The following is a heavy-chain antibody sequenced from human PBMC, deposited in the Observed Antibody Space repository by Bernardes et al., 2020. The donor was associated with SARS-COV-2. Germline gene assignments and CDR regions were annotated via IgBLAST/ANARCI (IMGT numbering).Heavy chain of an antibody. CDR1: GGSFSGYY. Sequence: SETLSLTCAVYGGSFSGYYWSWIRQPPGKGLEWIGEINHSGSTNYNPSLKSRVTISVDTSKNQFSLKLSSVTAADTAVYYCARGPGSGPGRYYYYMDVWGKGTTVTVSS. CDR2: INHSGST. D-gene: IGHD1-1*01. J-gene: IGHJ6*03. V-gene: IGHV4-34*01. CDR3: ARGPGSGPGRYYYYMDV.